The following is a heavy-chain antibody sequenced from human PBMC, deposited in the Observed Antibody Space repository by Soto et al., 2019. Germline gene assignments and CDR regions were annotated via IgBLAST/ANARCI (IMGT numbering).Heavy chain of an antibody. J-gene: IGHJ4*02. V-gene: IGHV3-7*01. CDR2: IRYDESEQ. CDR1: GFTFSGYW. Sequence: EVQLVESGGGLVQPGGSMRLSCAASGFTFSGYWMSWVRQAPGKGLEWVANIRYDESEQHYVDSVEGRFTISRDNAKNSLFLQVHSVRAEDTAVYFCGRVFGAYNVVEYWGQGTLVTVSS. CDR3: GRVFGAYNVVEY. D-gene: IGHD3-3*01.